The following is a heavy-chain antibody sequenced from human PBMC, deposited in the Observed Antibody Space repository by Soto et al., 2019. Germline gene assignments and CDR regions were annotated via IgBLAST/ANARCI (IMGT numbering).Heavy chain of an antibody. J-gene: IGHJ6*02. CDR3: ARGYYSGWGRPTPGGMDV. D-gene: IGHD3-10*01. CDR1: GYTFTNYD. V-gene: IGHV1-18*01. Sequence: QVHLVQSGAEVKKPGASVKVSCKASGYTFTNYDINWVRQAPGQGLEWMGWISTYTGNTNYAQKLQGRGTMTTDTSPSTAYMELRSLRSDDTAVYYCARGYYSGWGRPTPGGMDVWGQGTTVTVSS. CDR2: ISTYTGNT.